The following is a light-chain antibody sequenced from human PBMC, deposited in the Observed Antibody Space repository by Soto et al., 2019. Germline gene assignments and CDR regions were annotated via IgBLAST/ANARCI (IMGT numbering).Light chain of an antibody. J-gene: IGLJ1*01. Sequence: QPVLTQSPSASASLGASVKLTCTLSSGHSSYAIAWHQQQPEKGPRYLMKLNSDGSHSKGDGIPDRFSGSNSGAERYLIISSLQSEDEADYYCQTWGTGIHVFGTGTKLTVL. CDR3: QTWGTGIHV. V-gene: IGLV4-69*01. CDR1: SGHSSYA. CDR2: LNSDGSH.